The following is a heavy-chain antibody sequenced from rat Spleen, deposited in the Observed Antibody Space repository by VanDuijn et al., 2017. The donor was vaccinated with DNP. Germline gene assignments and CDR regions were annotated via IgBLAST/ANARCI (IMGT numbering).Heavy chain of an antibody. CDR3: ARPNYGGYEGWFAY. Sequence: EVQLVESGGGLVQPGRSLKLSCAASGFTFSDYYMAWVRQAPKKGLEWVATISYDGTRTYYRASVKGRFTISRDNTKSSLYLQMDSLRSEDTATYYCARPNYGGYEGWFAYWGQGTLVTVSS. J-gene: IGHJ3*01. CDR2: ISYDGTRT. CDR1: GFTFSDYY. V-gene: IGHV5-7*01. D-gene: IGHD1-11*01.